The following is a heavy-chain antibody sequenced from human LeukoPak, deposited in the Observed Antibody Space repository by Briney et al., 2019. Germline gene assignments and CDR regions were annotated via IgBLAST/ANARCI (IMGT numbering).Heavy chain of an antibody. D-gene: IGHD3-22*01. CDR2: IYIGDSDP. V-gene: IGHV5-51*01. Sequence: RGESLKISCQGSGYSFSTSWIAWVRQAPGKGLEWVGSIYIGDSDPRYSPSFQGHVTMSADKSVNTASLQWSSLQGSDTGIYYCAKVNSFGYWFFDLWGRGTLVAVSS. CDR3: AKVNSFGYWFFDL. CDR1: GYSFSTSW. J-gene: IGHJ2*01.